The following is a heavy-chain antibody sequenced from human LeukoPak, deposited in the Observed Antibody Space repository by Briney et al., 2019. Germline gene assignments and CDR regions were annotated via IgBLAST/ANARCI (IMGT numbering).Heavy chain of an antibody. Sequence: GGSLRLSCAVSGFTFSSYAMHWVRQAPGKGLEWVAVISYDGSNKYYADSVKGRFTVSRDNSKNTLYLQMNSLRPEDTAVYYCARVPIGIVGAPYFDYWGQGSQVTVSS. CDR1: GFTFSSYA. D-gene: IGHD1-26*01. V-gene: IGHV3-30-3*01. CDR2: ISYDGSNK. J-gene: IGHJ4*02. CDR3: ARVPIGIVGAPYFDY.